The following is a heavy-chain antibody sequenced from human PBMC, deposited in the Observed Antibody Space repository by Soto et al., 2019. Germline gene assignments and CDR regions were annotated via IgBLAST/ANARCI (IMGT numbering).Heavy chain of an antibody. V-gene: IGHV1-18*04. Sequence: QVQLVQSGPEVRKPGASVRVSCKAYGYSFSTYNLFWVRQAPGQGLQWMGWVSTYNGDTTYAQKVQGRVFMTTDTSTSTAYMELRGLTSDDTALYYCARDVVPTYDFWGQGTLVTVSS. CDR1: GYSFSTYN. CDR3: ARDVVPTYDF. D-gene: IGHD1-1*01. CDR2: VSTYNGDT. J-gene: IGHJ4*02.